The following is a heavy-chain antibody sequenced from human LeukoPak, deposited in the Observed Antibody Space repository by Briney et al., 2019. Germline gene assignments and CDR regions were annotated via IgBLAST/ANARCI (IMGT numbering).Heavy chain of an antibody. CDR3: ARGGYDFVYYYYGMDV. CDR1: GYTFTGYY. CDR2: INPNSGGT. J-gene: IGHJ6*02. Sequence: ASVKVSCKASGYTFTGYYMHWVRQAPGQGLEWMGRINPNSGGTNYAQKFQGRVTMTRDTSISTGYMELSRLRSDDTAVYYCARGGYDFVYYYYGMDVWGQGTTVTVSS. V-gene: IGHV1-2*06. D-gene: IGHD3-3*01.